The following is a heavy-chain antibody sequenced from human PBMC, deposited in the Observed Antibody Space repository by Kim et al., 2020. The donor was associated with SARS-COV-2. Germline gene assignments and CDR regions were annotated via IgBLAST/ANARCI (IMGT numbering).Heavy chain of an antibody. Sequence: SGSTNNNTSLKSRVTISVDTSKNQFSLTLSSVTAADTDVYDCARGTVYPWGQGTLVTVSS. J-gene: IGHJ5*02. CDR2: SGST. V-gene: IGHV4-34*01. CDR3: ARGTVYP. D-gene: IGHD2-8*01.